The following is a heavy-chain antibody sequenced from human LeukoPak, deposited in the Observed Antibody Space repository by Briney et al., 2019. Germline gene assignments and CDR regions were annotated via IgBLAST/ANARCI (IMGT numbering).Heavy chain of an antibody. CDR2: ISGSSDYI. CDR1: GFTFSSYS. D-gene: IGHD1-20*01. J-gene: IGHJ4*01. V-gene: IGHV3-21*01. CDR3: ARDPYNWNDPPPLSDY. Sequence: PGGSLRLSCVASGFTFSSYSMSWVRQAPGKGLEWVSLISGSSDYIHYADSVKGRFTISRDNAKNSLYLQMNSLRAEDTAVYYCARDPYNWNDPPPLSDYWGQGTLVTVSS.